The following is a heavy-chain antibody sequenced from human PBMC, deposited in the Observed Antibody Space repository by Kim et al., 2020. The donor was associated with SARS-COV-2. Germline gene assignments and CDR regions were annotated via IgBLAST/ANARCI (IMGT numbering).Heavy chain of an antibody. V-gene: IGHV1-3*01. CDR3: ARGGRITMVRGVIMAIDY. J-gene: IGHJ4*02. Sequence: ASVKVSCKASGYTFTSYAMHWVRQAPGQRLEWMGWINAGNGNTKYSQKFQGRVTITRDTSASTAYMELSSLRSEDTAVYYCARGGRITMVRGVIMAIDYWGQGTLVTVSS. D-gene: IGHD3-10*01. CDR1: GYTFTSYA. CDR2: INAGNGNT.